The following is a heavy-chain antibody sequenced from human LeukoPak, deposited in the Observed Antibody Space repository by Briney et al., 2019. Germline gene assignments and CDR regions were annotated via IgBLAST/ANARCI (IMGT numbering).Heavy chain of an antibody. CDR3: ARPQAGVRGVMFELVRYYYYYGMDV. Sequence: GGSLRLSCAASGFTFSSYAMHWVRQAPGKGLEWVAVISYDGSNKYYADSVKGRFTTSRDNSKNTLYLQMNSLRAEDTAVYYCARPQAGVRGVMFELVRYYYYYGMDVWGQGTTVTVSS. CDR2: ISYDGSNK. V-gene: IGHV3-30*04. D-gene: IGHD3-10*01. J-gene: IGHJ6*02. CDR1: GFTFSSYA.